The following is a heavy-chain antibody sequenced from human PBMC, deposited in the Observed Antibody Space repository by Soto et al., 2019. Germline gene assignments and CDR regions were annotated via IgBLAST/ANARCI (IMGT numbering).Heavy chain of an antibody. D-gene: IGHD1-26*01. CDR3: ARHGSTNRMDV. J-gene: IGHJ6*02. CDR1: GGSISSSSYY. Sequence: SETLSLTCTVSGGSISSSSYYCGWIRQPPGKGLEWIGCIYYSVRTYYNPCLKSRVTISVDTSKNQFSLKLSSVTAADTAVYYCARHGSTNRMDVWGQGTTVTVSS. CDR2: IYYSVRT. V-gene: IGHV4-39*01.